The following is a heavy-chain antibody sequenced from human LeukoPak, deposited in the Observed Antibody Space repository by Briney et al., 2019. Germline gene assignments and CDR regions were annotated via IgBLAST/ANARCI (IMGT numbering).Heavy chain of an antibody. CDR1: GLTFSDAW. CDR2: LKQDGSEN. J-gene: IGHJ3*02. CDR3: ARVYSGSYFPAAFDI. V-gene: IGHV3-7*01. Sequence: GGSLRLSCAASGLTFSDAWMSWVRQAPGRGLEWVANLKQDGSENYYGDSVTGRFTISRDNAKNSLYLQMNSLRAEDTAVYYCARVYSGSYFPAAFDIWGQGTMVTVSS. D-gene: IGHD1-26*01.